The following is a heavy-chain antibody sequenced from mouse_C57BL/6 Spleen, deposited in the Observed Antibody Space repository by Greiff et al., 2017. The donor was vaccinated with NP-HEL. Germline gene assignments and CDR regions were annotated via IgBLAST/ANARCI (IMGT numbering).Heavy chain of an antibody. V-gene: IGHV1-64*01. CDR2: IHPNSGST. CDR1: GYTFTSYW. Sequence: VQLQQPGAELVKPGASVKLSCKASGYTFTSYWMHWVKQRPGQGLEWIGMIHPNSGSTNYNEKFKSKATLTVDKSSSTAYMQLSSLTSEDSAVYYCARHDYGSSYHYYAMDYWGQGTSVTVSS. CDR3: ARHDYGSSYHYYAMDY. J-gene: IGHJ4*01. D-gene: IGHD1-1*01.